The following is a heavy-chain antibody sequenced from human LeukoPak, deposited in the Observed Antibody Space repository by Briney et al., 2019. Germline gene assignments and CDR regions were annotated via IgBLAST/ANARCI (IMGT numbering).Heavy chain of an antibody. CDR1: GFTFSSYW. Sequence: GGSLRLSCAASGFTFSSYWMSWVRQAPGKGLEWVANIKQDGSEKYYVDSVKGRFTISRDNAKNSLYMQMNSLRAEDTAVYYCARAELDYVWGSYRYYFDYWGQGTLVTVSS. CDR3: ARAELDYVWGSYRYYFDY. CDR2: IKQDGSEK. D-gene: IGHD3-16*02. V-gene: IGHV3-7*01. J-gene: IGHJ4*02.